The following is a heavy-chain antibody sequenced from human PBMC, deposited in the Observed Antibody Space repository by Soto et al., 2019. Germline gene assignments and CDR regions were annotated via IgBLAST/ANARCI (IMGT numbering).Heavy chain of an antibody. Sequence: GPTLVNPTQSLTLTCTFAGFSLSTSGVGVGWIRQPPGKALEWLALIYWDDDKRYSPSLKSRLTITKDTSKNQVVLTMTNMDPVETATYYCAHSSMATISYDWFDPWGQGTLVTGSS. D-gene: IGHD5-12*01. V-gene: IGHV2-5*02. J-gene: IGHJ5*02. CDR2: IYWDDDK. CDR1: GFSLSTSGVG. CDR3: AHSSMATISYDWFDP.